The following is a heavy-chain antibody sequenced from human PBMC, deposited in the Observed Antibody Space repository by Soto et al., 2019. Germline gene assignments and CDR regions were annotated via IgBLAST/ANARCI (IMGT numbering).Heavy chain of an antibody. CDR2: IVVGSGNT. J-gene: IGHJ2*01. CDR3: AAPDYGDYCYFDL. D-gene: IGHD4-17*01. Sequence: QMPLVQSGPEVKKPGTSVKVSCKASGFPFSKSDVQWVRQARGQRLEWIGWIVVGSGNTNYAQQFQERVTITRDMSTSTVYMELSGLRSEDTAVYYCAAPDYGDYCYFDLWGRGTLVTVSP. CDR1: GFPFSKSD. V-gene: IGHV1-58*01.